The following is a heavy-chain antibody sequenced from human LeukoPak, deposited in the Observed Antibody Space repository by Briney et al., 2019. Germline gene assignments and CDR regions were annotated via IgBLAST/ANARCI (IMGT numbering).Heavy chain of an antibody. CDR3: ARVPSYDFWSGYYFDY. D-gene: IGHD3-3*01. J-gene: IGHJ4*02. CDR1: GGTFSSYA. Sequence: SVKVSCKASGGTFSSYAISWVRQAPGQGLEWMGGIIPIFGTANYAQKFQGRDTITADESTSTAYMELSSLRSEDTAVYYCARVPSYDFWSGYYFDYWGQGTLVTVSS. V-gene: IGHV1-69*13. CDR2: IIPIFGTA.